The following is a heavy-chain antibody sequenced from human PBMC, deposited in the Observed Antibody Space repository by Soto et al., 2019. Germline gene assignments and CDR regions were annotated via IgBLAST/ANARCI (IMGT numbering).Heavy chain of an antibody. Sequence: QVQLVQSGAEVKKPGASVKVSCKASGYTFTSYGINWVRQAPGQGLEWMGWISAYNGNTNYAQKGQGRVTTTPDPSPSAAYMGLRSLRSDDTAVYYCARGTTVETGSYWGQGTLVPVSS. J-gene: IGHJ4*02. CDR1: GYTFTSYG. D-gene: IGHD4-17*01. CDR2: ISAYNGNT. V-gene: IGHV1-18*01. CDR3: ARGTTVETGSY.